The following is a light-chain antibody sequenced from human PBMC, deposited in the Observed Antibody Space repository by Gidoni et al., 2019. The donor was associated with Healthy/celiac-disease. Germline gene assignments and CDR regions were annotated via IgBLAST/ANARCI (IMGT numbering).Light chain of an antibody. CDR3: QQYDNLPLT. CDR1: QDISNY. CDR2: DAS. J-gene: IGKJ4*01. V-gene: IGKV1-33*01. Sequence: DIQMTQSPSSLSRSVGERVTITCQASQDISNYLNWYQQKPGKAPKLLIYDASNLETGVPSRFSGSGSGTDFTFTISSLQPEDIATYYCQQYDNLPLTFGGGTKVEIK.